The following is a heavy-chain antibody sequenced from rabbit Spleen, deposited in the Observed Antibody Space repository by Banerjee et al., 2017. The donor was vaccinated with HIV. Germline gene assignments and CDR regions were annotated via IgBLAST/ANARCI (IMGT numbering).Heavy chain of an antibody. J-gene: IGHJ6*01. D-gene: IGHD8-1*01. Sequence: QSLEESGGDLVKPGSSLTLTCTASGFSFSSSYWICWVRQAPGKGLEWIACIDAGSSGFTYHASWAKGRFTISKTSSTTVTLQATSLTAADTATYFCARDSGTSFSSYGMDLWGQGTLVTVS. CDR3: ARDSGTSFSSYGMDL. CDR1: GFSFSSSYW. V-gene: IGHV1S40*01. CDR2: IDAGSSGFT.